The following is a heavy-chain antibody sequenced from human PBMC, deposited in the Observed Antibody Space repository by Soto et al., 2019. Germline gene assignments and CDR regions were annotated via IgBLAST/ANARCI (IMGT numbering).Heavy chain of an antibody. CDR2: IYYSGST. D-gene: IGHD2-21*01. Sequence: SETLSLTCTVSGGSISSGGYYWSWIRQHPGKGLEWIGYIYYSGSTYYNPSLKSRVTISVDTSKNQFSLKLSSVTAADTAVYYCARDRAEADCGGDCYSRAFDIWGQGTMVTVSS. V-gene: IGHV4-31*03. J-gene: IGHJ3*02. CDR3: ARDRAEADCGGDCYSRAFDI. CDR1: GGSISSGGYY.